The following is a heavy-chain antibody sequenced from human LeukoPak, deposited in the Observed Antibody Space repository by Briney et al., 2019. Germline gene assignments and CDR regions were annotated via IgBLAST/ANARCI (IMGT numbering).Heavy chain of an antibody. V-gene: IGHV4-59*01. J-gene: IGHJ5*02. CDR3: AREMWGIAVAGANWFDP. CDR2: IYYSGST. CDR1: GFTFSDYY. D-gene: IGHD6-19*01. Sequence: PGGSLRLSCAASGFTFSDYYMSWIRQPPGKGLEWIGYIYYSGSTNYNPSLKSRVTISVDTSKNQFSLKLSSVTAADTAVYYCAREMWGIAVAGANWFDPWGQGTLVTVSS.